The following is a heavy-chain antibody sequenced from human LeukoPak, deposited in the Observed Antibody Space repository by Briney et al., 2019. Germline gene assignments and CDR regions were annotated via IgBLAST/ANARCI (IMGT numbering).Heavy chain of an antibody. Sequence: GGSLKLSCTASGFTFSSYAMSWVRQAPGKGMEWVSVITGSGGNTYYADSVKGRFTISRDNSKNTQYLEMNSLRAEDTAIYYCTKDVDVLVAADIHPYYFDFWGQGTLVTVSS. CDR2: ITGSGGNT. J-gene: IGHJ4*02. V-gene: IGHV3-23*01. CDR1: GFTFSSYA. D-gene: IGHD2-2*02. CDR3: TKDVDVLVAADIHPYYFDF.